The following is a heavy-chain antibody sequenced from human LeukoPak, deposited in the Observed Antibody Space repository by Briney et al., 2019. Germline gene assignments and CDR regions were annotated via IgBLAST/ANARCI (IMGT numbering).Heavy chain of an antibody. CDR2: IIPILGIA. CDR3: ASDFGRVMVRGEYYFDY. Sequence: SVKVSCKASGGTFSSYTISWVRQAPGQWLEWMGRIIPILGIANYAQKFQGRVTITADKSTSTAYMELSSLRSEDTAVYYCASDFGRVMVRGEYYFDYWGQGTLVTVSS. CDR1: GGTFSSYT. V-gene: IGHV1-69*02. D-gene: IGHD3-10*01. J-gene: IGHJ4*02.